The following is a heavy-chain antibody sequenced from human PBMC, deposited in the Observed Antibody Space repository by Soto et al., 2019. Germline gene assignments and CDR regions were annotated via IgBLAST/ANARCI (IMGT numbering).Heavy chain of an antibody. V-gene: IGHV3-30*18. CDR3: AKDYSSGFTGFDY. CDR1: GFTFSSYG. CDR2: ISYDGSNK. J-gene: IGHJ4*02. D-gene: IGHD6-19*01. Sequence: QVQLVESGGGVVQPGRSLRLSCAASGFTFSSYGMHWVRQAPGKGLEWVAVISYDGSNKYYADSVKGRLTISRDNSKNTLYLQMNSLRAEDTAVYYCAKDYSSGFTGFDYWGQGTLVTVSS.